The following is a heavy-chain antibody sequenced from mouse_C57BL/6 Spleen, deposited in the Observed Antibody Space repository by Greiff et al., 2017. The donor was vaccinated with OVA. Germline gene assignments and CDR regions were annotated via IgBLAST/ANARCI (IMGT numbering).Heavy chain of an antibody. J-gene: IGHJ3*01. D-gene: IGHD2-4*01. Sequence: VQLQQPGTELVKPGASVKLSCKASGYTFTSYWMHWVKQRPGQGLEWIGNINPSNGGTNYNEKFKSKATLTVDKSSSTAYMQLSSLTSEDSTVYYYESHYEMCPGFAYWGQGTLVTVSA. CDR2: INPSNGGT. CDR1: GYTFTSYW. V-gene: IGHV1-53*01. CDR3: ESHYEMCPGFAY.